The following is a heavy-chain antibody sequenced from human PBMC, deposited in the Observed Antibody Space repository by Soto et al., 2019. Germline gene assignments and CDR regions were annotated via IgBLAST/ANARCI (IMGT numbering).Heavy chain of an antibody. J-gene: IGHJ4*02. CDR2: ISYEGSNK. CDR3: AKRRSNYGNGPIDY. D-gene: IGHD4-4*01. V-gene: IGHV3-30*18. CDR1: GFTFSSYG. Sequence: GGSLRLSCAASGFTFSSYGMHWVRQAPGKGLEWVAVISYEGSNKYYADSVKGRFTISRDNSKNTLYLQMNSLRAEDTAVYYCAKRRSNYGNGPIDYWGQGTLVTVSS.